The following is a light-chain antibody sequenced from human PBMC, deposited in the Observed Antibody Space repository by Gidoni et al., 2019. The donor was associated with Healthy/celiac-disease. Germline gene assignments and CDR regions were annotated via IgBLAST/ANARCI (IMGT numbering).Light chain of an antibody. CDR2: DNN. CDR1: SSNIENNY. V-gene: IGLV1-51*01. CDR3: ATWDSSLSGV. Sequence: QSVLTQPPSVSAAPGQKVTISCSGSSSNIENNYVSWYQQLPGTAPKLLIYDNNKRPLGIPDRFSGSKSGTSATLGITGLQTGDEADYYCATWDSSLSGVFGGGTKLTVL. J-gene: IGLJ3*02.